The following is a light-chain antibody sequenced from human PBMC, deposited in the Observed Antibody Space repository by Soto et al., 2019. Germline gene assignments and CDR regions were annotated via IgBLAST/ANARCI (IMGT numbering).Light chain of an antibody. CDR3: QQFAISTT. CDR2: DAS. CDR1: QSISRW. V-gene: IGKV1-5*01. J-gene: IGKJ1*01. Sequence: DIQITQSPSTLSASVGDRVTISCRASQSISRWFAWYQQKPGKAPSLLIFDASTLHSGVPSRLSGSGSGTDFTLAISSLQPDDFATYYCQQFAISTTFGQGTKVDIK.